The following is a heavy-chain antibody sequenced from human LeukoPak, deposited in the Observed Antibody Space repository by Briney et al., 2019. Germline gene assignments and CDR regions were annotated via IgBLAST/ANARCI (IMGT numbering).Heavy chain of an antibody. CDR3: ARDRGELLYNWFDP. V-gene: IGHV4-4*07. CDR2: IYTSGST. J-gene: IGHJ5*02. Sequence: SETLSPTCTVSGGSISSYYWSWIRQPAGKGLEWIGRIYTSGSTNYNPSLKSRVTMSVDTSKNQFSLKLSSVTAADTAVYYCARDRGELLYNWFDPWGQGTLVTVSS. D-gene: IGHD3-10*01. CDR1: GGSISSYY.